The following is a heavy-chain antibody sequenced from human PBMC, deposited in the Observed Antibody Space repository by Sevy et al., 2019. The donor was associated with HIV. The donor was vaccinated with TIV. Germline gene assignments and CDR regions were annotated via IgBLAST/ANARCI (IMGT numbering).Heavy chain of an antibody. D-gene: IGHD4-17*01. CDR3: ARDQHDYAGNLRTGWFDP. Sequence: GSLRLSCAASGFTFSSYALHWVRQAPGKGLEWVALISYDGSNKYYADSVKGRFTISRDNSKNTLYLQMNSLRPEDTAVYYCARDQHDYAGNLRTGWFDPWGQGTLVTVSS. J-gene: IGHJ5*02. V-gene: IGHV3-30-3*01. CDR2: ISYDGSNK. CDR1: GFTFSSYA.